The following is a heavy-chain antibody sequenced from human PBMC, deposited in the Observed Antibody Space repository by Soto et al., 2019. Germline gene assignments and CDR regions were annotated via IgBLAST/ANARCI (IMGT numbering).Heavy chain of an antibody. D-gene: IGHD6-6*01. V-gene: IGHV4-30-2*01. CDR2: IYDSGST. CDR3: ARGSSSYYDYGMDV. J-gene: IGHJ6*02. Sequence: SETLSLTCAVSGDSISRGGYSWTWIRQPPGKALEWIGNIYDSGSTSYNPALKSRVTMSVDTSKNQFSLRLTSVTAADTAVYFCARGSSSYYDYGMDVWGQGTTVTVSS. CDR1: GDSISRGGYS.